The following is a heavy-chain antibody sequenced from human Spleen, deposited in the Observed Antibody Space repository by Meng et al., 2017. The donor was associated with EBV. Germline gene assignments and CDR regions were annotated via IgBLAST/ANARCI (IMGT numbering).Heavy chain of an antibody. CDR2: IYWDDVE. CDR1: VFSLSTSGVG. V-gene: IGHV2-5*02. D-gene: IGHD7-27*01. CDR3: AHALGHFDY. J-gene: IGHJ4*02. Sequence: TLKESGPTQVKPTHTLTLTCTFSVFSLSTSGVGVRWIRQPPGKALECLALIYWDDVERYSPSLRSRLTITKDTSKNQVFLTMTNMDPVDTATYYCAHALGHFDYWGQGTLVTVSS.